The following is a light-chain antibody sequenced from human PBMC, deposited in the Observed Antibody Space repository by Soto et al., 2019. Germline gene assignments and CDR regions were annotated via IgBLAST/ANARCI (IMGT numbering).Light chain of an antibody. CDR1: SYNIGAGYD. J-gene: IGLJ2*01. CDR3: QSYDSSLSGYVV. Sequence: QSVLTQPPSVSGAPGQRVTISCTGSSYNIGAGYDVHWYQQLPGTAPKLLIYGNSNRPSGVPDRFSGSKSGTSASLAITGLQAEDEADYYCQSYDSSLSGYVVVGGGTKLTVL. V-gene: IGLV1-40*01. CDR2: GNS.